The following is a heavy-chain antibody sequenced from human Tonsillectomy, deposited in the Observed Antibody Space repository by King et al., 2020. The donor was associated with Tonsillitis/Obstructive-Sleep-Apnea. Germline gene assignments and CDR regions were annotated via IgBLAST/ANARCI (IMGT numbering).Heavy chain of an antibody. CDR3: AKDGNWSWSGYFSPYYYYMDV. J-gene: IGHJ6*03. D-gene: IGHD3-3*01. V-gene: IGHV3-43*02. CDR1: GFTFDDYA. CDR2: ISGDGVST. Sequence: VQLVESGGGVVQPWGSLRLSCAASGFTFDDYAMHWVRQAPGKGLEWVSLISGDGVSTYYADSVKGRFTISRDNSKNSLYLQMNSLRTEDTALYYCAKDGNWSWSGYFSPYYYYMDVWGKGTTVTVSS.